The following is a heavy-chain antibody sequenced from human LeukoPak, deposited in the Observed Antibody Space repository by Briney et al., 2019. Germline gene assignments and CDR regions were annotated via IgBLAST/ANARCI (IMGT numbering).Heavy chain of an antibody. Sequence: SVKVSCKASGGTFSSYAISWVRQAPGQGLEWMGGIIPIFGTANYAQKLQGRVTITADESTSTAYMELSSLRSEDTAVYYCARVGGSYYWFDPWGQGTLVTVSS. V-gene: IGHV1-69*13. D-gene: IGHD1-26*01. CDR2: IIPIFGTA. CDR1: GGTFSSYA. CDR3: ARVGGSYYWFDP. J-gene: IGHJ5*02.